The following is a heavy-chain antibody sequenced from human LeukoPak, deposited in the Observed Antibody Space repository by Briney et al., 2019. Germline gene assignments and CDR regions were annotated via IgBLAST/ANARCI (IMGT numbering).Heavy chain of an antibody. D-gene: IGHD3-22*01. J-gene: IGHJ4*02. CDR3: ARVYYDTTLSY. CDR2: ISGGSSTI. Sequence: GGSLRLSCAASGFTFSTYSMNWVRQAPEKGLEWVSYISGGSSTIFYADSVKGRFTISRDNAKNSLYLQMNSLRAEDTAVYYCARVYYDTTLSYWGQGTLVTVSS. CDR1: GFTFSTYS. V-gene: IGHV3-48*04.